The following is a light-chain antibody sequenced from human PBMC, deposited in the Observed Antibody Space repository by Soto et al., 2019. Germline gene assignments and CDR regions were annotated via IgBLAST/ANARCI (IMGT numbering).Light chain of an antibody. CDR2: WAS. CDR3: QQYYNTPLA. J-gene: IGKJ4*01. V-gene: IGKV4-1*01. Sequence: DIVMTQSPDSLAVSLGERATINCKSSQSVLYNSNNKNYLAWYQQKPGQPPKLLIYWASTRESGVPDRFSGSGSGTDFTLTISRLQAEDVAVYYCQQYYNTPLAFGGGTKVDIK. CDR1: QSVLYNSNNKNY.